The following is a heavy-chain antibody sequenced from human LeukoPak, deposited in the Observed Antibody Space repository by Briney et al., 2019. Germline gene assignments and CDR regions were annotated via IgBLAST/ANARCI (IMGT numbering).Heavy chain of an antibody. J-gene: IGHJ4*02. V-gene: IGHV1-18*04. CDR1: GYTFTNYG. Sequence: ASAKVSCKASGYTFTNYGISWVRQAPGQGLEWMGWISAYNGNTNYAQKVQVRVTMTADTSTSTAYMELRSLRSDDTAVYYCARDRGRELAGTFVDYWGQGTLVTVSS. D-gene: IGHD5-24*01. CDR3: ARDRGRELAGTFVDY. CDR2: ISAYNGNT.